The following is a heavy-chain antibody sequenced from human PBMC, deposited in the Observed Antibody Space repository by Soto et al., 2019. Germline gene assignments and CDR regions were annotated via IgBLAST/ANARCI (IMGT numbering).Heavy chain of an antibody. CDR2: ICWVDDK. D-gene: IGHD6-19*01. Sequence: SGMCLSLIHQPPRESLDWLAFICWVDDKYYSTSLKTRLTISTDTSKHQVVLTMTNVDPVDIATYYCERPSGWYPEHYFAFWGQGNLVTVSS. V-gene: IGHV2-70*01. CDR1: SGMC. J-gene: IGHJ4*02. CDR3: ERPSGWYPEHYFAF.